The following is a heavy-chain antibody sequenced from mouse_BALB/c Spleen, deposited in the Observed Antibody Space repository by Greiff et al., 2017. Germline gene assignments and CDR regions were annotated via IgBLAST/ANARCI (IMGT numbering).Heavy chain of an antibody. J-gene: IGHJ4*01. CDR1: GYTFSSYW. D-gene: IGHD2-10*01. Sequence: LQESGAELMKPGASVKISCKATGYTFSSYWIEWVKQRPGHGLEWIGEILPGSGSTNYNEKFKGKATFTADTSSNTAYMQLSSLTSEDSAVYYCASAYYGNYGAMDYWGQGTSVTVSS. V-gene: IGHV1-9*01. CDR2: ILPGSGST. CDR3: ASAYYGNYGAMDY.